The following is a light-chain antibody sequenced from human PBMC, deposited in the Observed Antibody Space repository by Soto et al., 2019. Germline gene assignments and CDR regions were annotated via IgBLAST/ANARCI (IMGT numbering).Light chain of an antibody. CDR2: EVS. CDR1: SSDVGGYNY. Sequence: QSVLTQPASVSGSPGQSITISCTGTSSDVGGYNYVSWYQQHPGKAPKLMIYEVSNRPSGVSNRFSGSKSGNTASLTISGLQAEDEADYYCSSYTSSSPHYVFGTGTQLTVL. J-gene: IGLJ1*01. CDR3: SSYTSSSPHYV. V-gene: IGLV2-14*01.